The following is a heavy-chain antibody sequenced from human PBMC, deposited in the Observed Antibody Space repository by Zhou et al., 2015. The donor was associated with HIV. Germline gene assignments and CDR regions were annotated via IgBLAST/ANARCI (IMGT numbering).Heavy chain of an antibody. Sequence: QVQLVQSGAEVKKPGSSVKVSCKASGGTFSSYAISWVRQAPGQGLEWMGGIIPIFGTANYAQKFQGRVTITADESTSTAYMELSSLRSEDTAVYYCARTVGATIHPGYYGMDVWGQGTTVTVSS. CDR1: GGTFSSYA. CDR3: ARTVGATIHPGYYGMDV. CDR2: IIPIFGTA. V-gene: IGHV1-69*01. D-gene: IGHD1-26*01. J-gene: IGHJ6*02.